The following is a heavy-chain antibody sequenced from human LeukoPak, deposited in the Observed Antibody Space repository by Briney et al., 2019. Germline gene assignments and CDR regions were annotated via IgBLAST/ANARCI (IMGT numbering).Heavy chain of an antibody. D-gene: IGHD1-14*01. Sequence: SETLSLTSAVQGASLRGSYWSWIRQPPGKGLQWIGQIDHSGSTHSIPSLKSRVTISLDTSQSQVSLKVNSVTAADTAVYFCARGGNGWYFDLWGRGTLVTVSS. CDR2: IDHSGST. CDR1: GASLRGSY. J-gene: IGHJ2*01. V-gene: IGHV4-34*01. CDR3: ARGGNGWYFDL.